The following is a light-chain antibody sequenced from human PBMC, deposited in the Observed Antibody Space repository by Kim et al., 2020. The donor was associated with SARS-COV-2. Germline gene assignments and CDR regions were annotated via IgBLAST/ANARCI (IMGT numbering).Light chain of an antibody. Sequence: ASIGDRVTITCQASQHITNYLFWYQQKPGQAPKLLIYDASNLQTGVPSRFSGGGSGTHFTLTISSLQPEDVATYFCQQYDSVPPTFGGGTKVDIK. J-gene: IGKJ4*01. CDR1: QHITNY. V-gene: IGKV1-33*01. CDR3: QQYDSVPPT. CDR2: DAS.